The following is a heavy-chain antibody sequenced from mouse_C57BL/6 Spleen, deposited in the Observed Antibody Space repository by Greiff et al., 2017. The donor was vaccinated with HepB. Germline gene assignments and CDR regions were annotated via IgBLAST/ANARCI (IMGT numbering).Heavy chain of an antibody. V-gene: IGHV1-82*01. CDR3: ARWLLCDY. D-gene: IGHD2-3*01. Sequence: QVQLQQSGPELVKPGASVKISCKASGYAFSSSWMNWVKQRPGKGLEWIGRIYPGDGDTNYNGKFKGKATLTADKSSSTAYMQLSSLTSEDSAVYFCARWLLCDYWGQGTTLTVSS. CDR2: IYPGDGDT. CDR1: GYAFSSSW. J-gene: IGHJ2*01.